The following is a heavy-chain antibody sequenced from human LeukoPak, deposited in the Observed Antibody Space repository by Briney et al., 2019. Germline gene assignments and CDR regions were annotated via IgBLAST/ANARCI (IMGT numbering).Heavy chain of an antibody. CDR3: ARGGGGYTLYSFDY. V-gene: IGHV4-30-4*08. CDR1: GFTFSSYS. CDR2: IYFSGSR. D-gene: IGHD3-22*01. Sequence: LRLSCAASGFTFSSYSMNWVRQSPGKGLEWIGYIYFSGSRSSNPSLRSRLTISVDTSKNQFSLKLNSVTAADTALYYCARGGGGYTLYSFDYWGQGALVTVSS. J-gene: IGHJ4*02.